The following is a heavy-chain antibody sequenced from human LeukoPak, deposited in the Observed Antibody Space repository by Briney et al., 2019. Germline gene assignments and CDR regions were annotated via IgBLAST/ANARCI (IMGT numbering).Heavy chain of an antibody. J-gene: IGHJ4*02. CDR2: MHHSGST. V-gene: IGHV4-38-2*02. CDR3: ARDRSYYTFDY. CDR1: GYSISTDYH. Sequence: SETLSLTCAVSGYSISTDYHWGWIRPPPGKGLERIGAMHHSGSTYYNPSLKSRVTISVDTSKNQVSLKLNSVTAADTAVYYCARDRSYYTFDYWGQGTLVVVSA. D-gene: IGHD3-10*01.